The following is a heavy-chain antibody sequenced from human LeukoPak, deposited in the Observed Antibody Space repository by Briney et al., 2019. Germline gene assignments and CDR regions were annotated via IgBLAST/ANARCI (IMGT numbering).Heavy chain of an antibody. Sequence: SETLSLTCTVSGGSISSYYWSWIRQPPGKGLEWIGYIHSSGTTNYNPSLKSRLTISVDASKNQFSLNVRSVTAADTAVYYCAREGKDGFNYFDYWGQGTLVTVSS. D-gene: IGHD5-24*01. CDR1: GGSISSYY. V-gene: IGHV4-59*01. J-gene: IGHJ4*02. CDR3: AREGKDGFNYFDY. CDR2: IHSSGTT.